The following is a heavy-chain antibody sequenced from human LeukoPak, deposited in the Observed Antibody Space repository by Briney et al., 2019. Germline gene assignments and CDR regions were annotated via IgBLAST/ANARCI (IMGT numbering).Heavy chain of an antibody. Sequence: LSLTCTVSGGSISSSSYYWGWVRQAPGKGLEWISYISGSADTAYYADSVKGRFTMSRDNARNSLYLQMNSLGAEDTAVYYCTRVGQSYSTSGQALDHWGQGTLVTVSS. CDR2: ISGSADTA. J-gene: IGHJ4*02. V-gene: IGHV3-48*03. D-gene: IGHD2-8*01. CDR3: TRVGQSYSTSGQALDH. CDR1: GGSISSSSYY.